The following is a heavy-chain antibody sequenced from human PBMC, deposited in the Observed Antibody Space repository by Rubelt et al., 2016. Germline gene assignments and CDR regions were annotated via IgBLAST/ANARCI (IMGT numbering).Heavy chain of an antibody. D-gene: IGHD1-26*01. CDR1: GGSITDYY. V-gene: IGHV4-59*01. Sequence: QVQLQQSGPGLVKPSETLSLTCTVSGGSITDYYWSWIRQTPGKGLEWIGYIFYSGSTNYNPSLKTQVTITVDTTNNQFYLKVRRVTAADTAVYHCARAGGSFASGPYYYGMDVWGRGTTVIVSS. J-gene: IGHJ6*02. CDR2: IFYSGST. CDR3: ARAGGSFASGPYYYGMDV.